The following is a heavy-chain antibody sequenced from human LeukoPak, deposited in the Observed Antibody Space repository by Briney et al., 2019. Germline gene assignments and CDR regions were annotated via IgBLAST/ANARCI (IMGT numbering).Heavy chain of an antibody. CDR2: INPNNGDT. Sequence: ASVKVSCKASGYSFTGYYMHWVRQAPGQGLEWMGCINPNNGDTKYAQRFQGRVTMTRGTSTGTAYMELNRLRSDDTAVYYCARDLGEARGWFGGNPWGQGTLVTVSS. J-gene: IGHJ5*02. CDR3: ARDLGEARGWFGGNP. D-gene: IGHD3-10*01. CDR1: GYSFTGYY. V-gene: IGHV1-2*02.